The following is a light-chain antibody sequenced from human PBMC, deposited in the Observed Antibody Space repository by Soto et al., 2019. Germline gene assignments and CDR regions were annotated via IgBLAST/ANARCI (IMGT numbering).Light chain of an antibody. Sequence: QSVLTQSPSVSGAPGQRVSISCTGSTSNIGAPYDVHWYQQLPGTAPKLLIYGDNNRPSGVPDRFSGSKSGTSASLAITRLQAEDEADYYCQSYDISLHNYVFGTGTKVTVL. CDR1: TSNIGAPYD. J-gene: IGLJ1*01. V-gene: IGLV1-40*01. CDR2: GDN. CDR3: QSYDISLHNYV.